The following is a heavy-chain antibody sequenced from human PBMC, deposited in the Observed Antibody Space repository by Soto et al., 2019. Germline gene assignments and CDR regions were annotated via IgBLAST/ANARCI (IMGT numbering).Heavy chain of an antibody. CDR2: IDYSGST. CDR1: GGSISSSSYY. J-gene: IGHJ4*02. CDR3: ARRINLWLGGFDY. Sequence: PAETLTLTCTVSGGSISSSSYYWGWIRQAPGKGLEWIGSIDYSGSTYYNPSLKSRVTISVDTSKNQFSLKLSSGTAAETAVYYCARRINLWLGGFDYWGQGNLVTVSS. D-gene: IGHD5-18*01. V-gene: IGHV4-39*01.